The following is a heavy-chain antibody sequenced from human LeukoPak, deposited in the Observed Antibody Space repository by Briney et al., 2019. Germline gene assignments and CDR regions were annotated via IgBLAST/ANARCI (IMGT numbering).Heavy chain of an antibody. D-gene: IGHD2-2*01. CDR1: GFTFSIYG. CDR3: VRGRRYCSSTSCYFWFDP. J-gene: IGHJ5*02. V-gene: IGHV3-33*01. CDR2: IWYDGSNK. Sequence: PGRSLRLSCAAAGFTFSIYGMHWVRQAPGKGLEWVAVIWYDGSNKYYADSVKGRFTISRDNSKNTLYLQMNSLRAEDTAVYYCVRGRRYCSSTSCYFWFDPWGQGTLVTVSS.